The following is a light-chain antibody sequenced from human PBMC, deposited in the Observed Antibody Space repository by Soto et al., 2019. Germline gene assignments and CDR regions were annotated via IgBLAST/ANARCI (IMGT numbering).Light chain of an antibody. CDR3: QQYGSSPRT. CDR2: GAS. J-gene: IGKJ1*01. Sequence: EIVLTQSPGTLSLSPGERATLSCRASQSVTSYLAWYQQTPGQPPRVLIYGASIRATGIPDRFSGSGSGTDFTLTISRLEPEDFAVYYCQQYGSSPRTFGQGTKVDIK. CDR1: QSVTSY. V-gene: IGKV3-20*01.